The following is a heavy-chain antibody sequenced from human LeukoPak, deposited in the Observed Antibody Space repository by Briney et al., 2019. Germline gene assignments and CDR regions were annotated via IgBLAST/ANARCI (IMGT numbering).Heavy chain of an antibody. CDR3: SGSYYYYYYYMDV. V-gene: IGHV3-15*01. CDR1: GFTFSNAW. D-gene: IGHD1-26*01. CDR2: IKSKTDGGTT. Sequence: GGSLRLSCAASGFTFSNAWMSWVRQAPGKGLEWVGRIKSKTDGGTTDYAAPVKGRFTISRDDSKNTLYLQMNSLKTEDTAVYYCSGSYYYYYYYMDVWGKGTTVTVSS. J-gene: IGHJ6*03.